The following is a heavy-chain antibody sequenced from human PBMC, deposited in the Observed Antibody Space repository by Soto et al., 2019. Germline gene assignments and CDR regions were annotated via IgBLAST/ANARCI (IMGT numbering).Heavy chain of an antibody. Sequence: QITLKESGPTLVKPTETLTLTCTFSGFSLSTSGVGVNWIRQPPGKALEWLALIYWDDDKRYSPSLKSRLTITKNTSKNQVVLKMTNMDPVDTATYYCAHDYYDSVGSYWGQGTLVTVSS. CDR3: AHDYYDSVGSY. CDR1: GFSLSTSGVG. V-gene: IGHV2-5*02. D-gene: IGHD3-22*01. J-gene: IGHJ4*02. CDR2: IYWDDDK.